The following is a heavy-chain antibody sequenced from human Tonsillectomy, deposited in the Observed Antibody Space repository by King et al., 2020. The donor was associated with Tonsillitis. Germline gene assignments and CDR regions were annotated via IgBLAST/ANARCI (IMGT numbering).Heavy chain of an antibody. CDR2: IYPSRSS. V-gene: IGHV4-61*02. J-gene: IGHJ3*02. CDR1: DNSIISSIHY. CDR3: AREISGSPTYGSAFDI. D-gene: IGHD1-26*01. Sequence: QLQESGPGLVMPSQTLSLNCTVSDNSIISSIHYWRWLWQPAVKEQQWIGRIYPSRSSNYNPSLNSRVTMSVDTSLNQLSLILSSVTAADTAVYYCAREISGSPTYGSAFDIWGQGTMVTVS.